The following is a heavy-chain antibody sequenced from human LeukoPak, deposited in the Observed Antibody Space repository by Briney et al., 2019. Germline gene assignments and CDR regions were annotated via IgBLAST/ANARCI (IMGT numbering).Heavy chain of an antibody. CDR1: GFTFSSYS. V-gene: IGHV3-48*01. CDR2: ISSSSSTI. Sequence: PGGSLRLSCVASGFTFSSYSMNWVRQAPGKGLEWVSYISSSSSTIYYADSVKGRFTISRDNAKNSLYLQMNSLRAEDTAVYYCARVGGPYGDYYYGMDVWGQGTTVTVSS. CDR3: ARVGGPYGDYYYGMDV. J-gene: IGHJ6*02. D-gene: IGHD4-17*01.